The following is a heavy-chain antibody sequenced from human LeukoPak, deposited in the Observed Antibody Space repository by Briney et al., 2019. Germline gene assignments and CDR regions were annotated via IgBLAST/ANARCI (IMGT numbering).Heavy chain of an antibody. CDR3: ARKPGAQTFDE. Sequence: SETLSLTCTVSGGSISSSSYYWAWIRQPPGKGLEWIGSVYYSGITYYDPSLKSRVTISVDTSKNQFSLKMTSVTAADTAMYYCARKPGAQTFDEWGQGTLVTVSS. D-gene: IGHD1-14*01. CDR1: GGSISSSSYY. V-gene: IGHV4-39*07. J-gene: IGHJ4*02. CDR2: VYYSGIT.